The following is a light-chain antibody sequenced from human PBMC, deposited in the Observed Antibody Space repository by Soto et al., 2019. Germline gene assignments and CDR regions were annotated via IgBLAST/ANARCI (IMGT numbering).Light chain of an antibody. CDR2: EVS. Sequence: QSVLTQPPSAAGSPGQSVTISCTGTSTDVGGYNYVSWYQQYPGKASKLMIYEVSKRPSGVPDRFSGSKSGKTASLTVSGLQAEDEAEYYTSSYGGRYNYVFGTGTKRTVL. CDR3: SSYGGRYNYV. CDR1: STDVGGYNY. V-gene: IGLV2-8*01. J-gene: IGLJ1*01.